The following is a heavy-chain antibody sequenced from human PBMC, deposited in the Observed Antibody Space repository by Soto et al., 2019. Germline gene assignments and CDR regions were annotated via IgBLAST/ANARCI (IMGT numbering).Heavy chain of an antibody. CDR2: IIPIFGTA. D-gene: IGHD5-18*01. CDR1: GGSFNSFT. Sequence: ASVKVSCKASASGGSFNSFTTSWVRQAPGQGLEWMGGIIPIFGTANYAQKFQGRVTITADKSTNTAYMELTSLTSEDTADYYCAREKVRYSYGIYYFDFWGQGTLVTVSS. CDR3: AREKVRYSYGIYYFDF. V-gene: IGHV1-69*06. J-gene: IGHJ4*02.